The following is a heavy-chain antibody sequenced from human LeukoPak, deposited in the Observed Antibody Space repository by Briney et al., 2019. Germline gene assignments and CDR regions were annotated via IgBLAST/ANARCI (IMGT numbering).Heavy chain of an antibody. J-gene: IGHJ4*02. Sequence: GGSLRLSCAVSGFTFSNYWMHWVRQSPGKGLVWVSRINMDGSITTYADSVKGRFTISGDNAKNTLYLQMNSLRAEDTAVYYCSRARGDYRYFDYWGQGTLVTVSS. CDR2: INMDGSIT. CDR1: GFTFSNYW. V-gene: IGHV3-74*01. D-gene: IGHD4-17*01. CDR3: SRARGDYRYFDY.